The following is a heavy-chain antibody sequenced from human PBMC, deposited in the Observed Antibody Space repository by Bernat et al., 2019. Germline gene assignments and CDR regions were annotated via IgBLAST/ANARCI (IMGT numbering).Heavy chain of an antibody. CDR3: AMLTTVKP. CDR1: GFTFSSYG. CDR2: VSSDGSDK. J-gene: IGHJ5*02. D-gene: IGHD4-17*01. V-gene: IGHV3-30*03. Sequence: VQLVESGGGLVKPGRSLRLSCAASGFTFSSYGIHWVRQAPGKGLEWVAVVSSDGSDKHYVDSVKSRFTISRDNSKNTLYLQMNNLRAEDTAVYYCAMLTTVKPWGQGTLVTVSS.